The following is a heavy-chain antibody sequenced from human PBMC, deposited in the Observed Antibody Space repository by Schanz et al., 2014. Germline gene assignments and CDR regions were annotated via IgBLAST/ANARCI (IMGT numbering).Heavy chain of an antibody. CDR1: GFTFSAYA. J-gene: IGHJ4*02. CDR3: AKSLESCPGGRCSRGYFDY. D-gene: IGHD2-8*02. CDR2: ISASGGTT. V-gene: IGHV3-23*04. Sequence: EVQLVESGGGLVQPGGSLRLSCTASGFTFSAYAMTWVRQIPGKGLEWVSAISASGGTTYYADSVKGRFTISSDNFKGALYLQMSSLRAEDTAVYYCAKSLESCPGGRCSRGYFDYWGQGTLXTVSS.